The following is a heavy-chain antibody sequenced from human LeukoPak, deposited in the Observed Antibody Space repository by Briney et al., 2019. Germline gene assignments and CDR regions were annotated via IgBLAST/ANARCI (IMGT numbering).Heavy chain of an antibody. J-gene: IGHJ5*02. V-gene: IGHV1-3*01. Sequence: GASVTVSCTASGYTFTSYSMHWVRQAPGQRLEWMGWIHAGNGNTKYSQKFEGRVTITRDTFASTAYMELSSLRSEDTAVYYCARDQWLPKWFDPWGQGTLVTVSS. CDR3: ARDQWLPKWFDP. CDR2: IHAGNGNT. CDR1: GYTFTSYS. D-gene: IGHD6-19*01.